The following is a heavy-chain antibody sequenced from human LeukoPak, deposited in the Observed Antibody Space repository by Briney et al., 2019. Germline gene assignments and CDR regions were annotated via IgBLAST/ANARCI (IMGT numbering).Heavy chain of an antibody. D-gene: IGHD6-19*01. J-gene: IGHJ3*02. Sequence: GGSLRLSCAASGFTFSSYSMNWVRQAPGKGLEWVSYISSSSSTIYYADSVKGRFTISRDNAKNSLYLQMNSLRAEDMALYYCAKALSSGWDDAFDIWGQGTMVTVSS. CDR3: AKALSSGWDDAFDI. CDR2: ISSSSSTI. V-gene: IGHV3-48*04. CDR1: GFTFSSYS.